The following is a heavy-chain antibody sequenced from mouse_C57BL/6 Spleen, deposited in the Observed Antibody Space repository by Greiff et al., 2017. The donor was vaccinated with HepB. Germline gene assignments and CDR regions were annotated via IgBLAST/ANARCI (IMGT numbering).Heavy chain of an antibody. CDR1: GYTFTSYW. D-gene: IGHD4-1*01. Sequence: QVQLQQPGAELVMPGASVKLSCKASGYTFTSYWMHWVKQRPEQGLEWIGEIDPSDSYTNYNQKFKGKSTLTVDKSSSTAYMQLSSLTSEDSAVYYCARRGELDYYAMDYWGQGTSVTVSS. J-gene: IGHJ4*01. CDR3: ARRGELDYYAMDY. CDR2: IDPSDSYT. V-gene: IGHV1-69*01.